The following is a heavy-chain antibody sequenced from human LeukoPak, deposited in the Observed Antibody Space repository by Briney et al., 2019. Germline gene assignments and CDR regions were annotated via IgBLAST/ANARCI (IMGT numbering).Heavy chain of an antibody. V-gene: IGHV4-4*02. D-gene: IGHD2-21*01. CDR3: VREFADDAFDI. Sequence: PSGTLSLTCAVSGDSISSNKWWHWVRQAPGKGLEWVGEIYHSGNTNYNPSLKSRVTISVDKSKNQLSLRLDSVTAADTAVYYCVREFADDAFDIWGQGTMVTVSS. CDR2: IYHSGNT. J-gene: IGHJ3*02. CDR1: GDSISSNKW.